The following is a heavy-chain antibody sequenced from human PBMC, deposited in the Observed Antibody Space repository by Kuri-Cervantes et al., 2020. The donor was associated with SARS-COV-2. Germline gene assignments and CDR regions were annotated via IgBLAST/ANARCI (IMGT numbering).Heavy chain of an antibody. CDR1: GFTFSSYG. CDR3: AREGIQLWGGIYYYYYGMDV. D-gene: IGHD5-18*01. CDR2: IRYDGSNK. V-gene: IGHV3-33*08. J-gene: IGHJ6*02. Sequence: GGSLRLSCAASGFTFSSYGMHWVRQPPGKGLEWVAVIRYDGSNKYYADSVKGRFTISRDNSKNTLYLQMNSLRAEDTAVYYCAREGIQLWGGIYYYYYGMDVWGQGTTVTVSS.